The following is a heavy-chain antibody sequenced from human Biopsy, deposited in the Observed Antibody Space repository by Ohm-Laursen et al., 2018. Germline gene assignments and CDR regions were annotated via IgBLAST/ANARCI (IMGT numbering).Heavy chain of an antibody. CDR3: LSNWLDP. CDR1: GFTFSDHY. CDR2: IKSKTGGGTI. Sequence: GSLRLSCAASGFTFSDHYMEWVRQAPGRGLEWVGRIKSKTGGGTIDYAASVKGRFSISRDDSKNTLYLQMNSLKTEDTAVYYCLSNWLDPWGQGTLVTVSS. J-gene: IGHJ5*02. V-gene: IGHV3-15*01.